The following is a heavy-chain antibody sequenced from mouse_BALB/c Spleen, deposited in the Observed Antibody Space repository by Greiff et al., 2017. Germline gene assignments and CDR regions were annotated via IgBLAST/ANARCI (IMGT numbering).Heavy chain of an antibody. CDR3: ARVRWSTTGPLDY. CDR1: GFSLTGYG. Sequence: QVQLQQSGPGLVAPSQSLSITCTVSGFSLTGYGVNWVRQPPGKGLEWLGMIWGDGSTDYNSALKSRLSISKDNSKSQVFLKMNSLQTDDTARYYCARVRWSTTGPLDYWGQGTTLTVSA. CDR2: IWGDGST. D-gene: IGHD2-3*01. V-gene: IGHV2-6-7*01. J-gene: IGHJ2*01.